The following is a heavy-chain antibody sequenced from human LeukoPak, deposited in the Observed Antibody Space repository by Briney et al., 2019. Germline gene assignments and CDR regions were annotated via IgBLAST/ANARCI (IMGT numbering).Heavy chain of an antibody. V-gene: IGHV4-4*07. CDR1: GGSISTYY. J-gene: IGHJ4*02. CDR2: IYTSGST. Sequence: PSETLSLTCTVSGGSISTYYWSWIRQPAGKGLEWIGRIYTSGSTNYNPSLKSRVTMSVDTSKNQFSLTLNSVTAADTAVYYCAREYSRSSGRVFDCWGQGTLVTVSS. D-gene: IGHD6-6*01. CDR3: AREYSRSSGRVFDC.